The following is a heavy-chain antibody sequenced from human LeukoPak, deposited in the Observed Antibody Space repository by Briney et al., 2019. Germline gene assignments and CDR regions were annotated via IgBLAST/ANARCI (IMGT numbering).Heavy chain of an antibody. CDR3: ARDGKWELLGYYYGMDV. J-gene: IGHJ6*02. CDR1: GGSISSSSYY. D-gene: IGHD1-26*01. CDR2: IYTSGST. V-gene: IGHV4-39*07. Sequence: SETLSLTCTVSGGSISSSSYYWGWIRQPPGKGLEWIGRIYTSGSTNYNPSLKSRVTISVDTSKNQFSLKLSSVTAADTAVYYCARDGKWELLGYYYGMDVWGQGTTVTVSS.